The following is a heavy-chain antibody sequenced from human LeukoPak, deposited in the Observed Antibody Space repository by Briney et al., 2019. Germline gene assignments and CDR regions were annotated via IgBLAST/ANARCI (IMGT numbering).Heavy chain of an antibody. V-gene: IGHV4-34*01. Sequence: SETLSLICAVYGGSFSGYYWTWIRQPPGKGLEWIGEINHSGSTNYNPSLKSRVTISVDTSKNQFSLKLSSVTVADTAVYYCARERPYGDYFDYWGQGTLVTVSS. CDR1: GGSFSGYY. CDR3: ARERPYGDYFDY. J-gene: IGHJ4*02. CDR2: INHSGST. D-gene: IGHD4-17*01.